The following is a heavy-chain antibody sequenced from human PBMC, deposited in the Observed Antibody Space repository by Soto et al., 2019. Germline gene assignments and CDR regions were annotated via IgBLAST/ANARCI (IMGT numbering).Heavy chain of an antibody. CDR2: INAGNGNT. Sequence: GASVKVSCKASGYTFTSYAMHWVRQAPGQRLEWMGWINAGNGNTKYSQKFQGRVTITRDTSASTAYMELSSLRSEDTAVYYCAREEQYHYYYYYGMDVWGQGTTVTVSS. CDR3: AREEQYHYYYYYGMDV. V-gene: IGHV1-3*01. J-gene: IGHJ6*02. CDR1: GYTFTSYA. D-gene: IGHD2-2*01.